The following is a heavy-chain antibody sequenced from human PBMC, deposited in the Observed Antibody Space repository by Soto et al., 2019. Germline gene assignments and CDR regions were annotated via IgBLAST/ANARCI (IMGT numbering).Heavy chain of an antibody. J-gene: IGHJ3*02. CDR2: ILGGGAST. D-gene: IGHD3-22*01. V-gene: IGHV3-23*01. Sequence: PGGSLRLSCAASGFTFSTYIMNWVRQAPGQGLEWVSSILGGGASTYYADSVRGRFTISRDNSKNTLYLQMNSLRVEDTAVYYCARDRITMILVGPDAFVICGKGTMVTGSS. CDR3: ARDRITMILVGPDAFVI. CDR1: GFTFSTYI.